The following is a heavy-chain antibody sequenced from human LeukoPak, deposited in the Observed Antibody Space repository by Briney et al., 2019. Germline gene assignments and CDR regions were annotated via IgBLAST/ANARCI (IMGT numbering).Heavy chain of an antibody. V-gene: IGHV1-3*01. Sequence: ASVKVSCKASGYTFTSYAMHWVRQAPGQRLEWMGWINAGNGNTKYSQKFQGRVTITRDTSASTAYMELSSLRSEDTAVYYCARGGEESSSGDYWGQGTLVTVSS. CDR3: ARGGEESSSGDY. CDR2: INAGNGNT. CDR1: GYTFTSYA. D-gene: IGHD6-6*01. J-gene: IGHJ4*02.